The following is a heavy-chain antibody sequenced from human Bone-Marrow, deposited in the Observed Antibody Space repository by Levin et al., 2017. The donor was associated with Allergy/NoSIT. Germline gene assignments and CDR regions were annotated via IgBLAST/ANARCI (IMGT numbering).Heavy chain of an antibody. V-gene: IGHV3-9*01. Sequence: SLKISCAASGFTFDDYAMHWVRQVPGKGLEWVSVISWNSVTIGYAEFVKGRFTISRDNAKNSLFLQMDSLGPEDTALYYCAAHNILVGWGAFDIWGQGTMVTVSS. CDR3: AAHNILVGWGAFDI. D-gene: IGHD3-9*01. J-gene: IGHJ3*02. CDR2: ISWNSVTI. CDR1: GFTFDDYA.